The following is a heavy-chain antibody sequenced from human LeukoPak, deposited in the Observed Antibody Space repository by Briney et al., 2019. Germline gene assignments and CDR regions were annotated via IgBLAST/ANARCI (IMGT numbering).Heavy chain of an antibody. Sequence: GGSLRLSCAASGFTFSSYGMHWVRQAPGKGLEWVAFIRYDGSNKYYADSVKGRFTISRDNTKNTLYLQMNSLRAEDTAVYYCARNGGVWSGFYTPTWFDPWGQGTLVTVSS. CDR3: ARNGGVWSGFYTPTWFDP. CDR2: IRYDGSNK. D-gene: IGHD3-3*01. V-gene: IGHV3-30*02. CDR1: GFTFSSYG. J-gene: IGHJ5*02.